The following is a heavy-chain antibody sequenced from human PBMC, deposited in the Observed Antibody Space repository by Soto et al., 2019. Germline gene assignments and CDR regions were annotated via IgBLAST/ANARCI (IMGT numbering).Heavy chain of an antibody. CDR2: INHRGTT. CDR3: ARAILRWQSDAFDI. J-gene: IGHJ3*02. CDR1: GGSLSGYY. D-gene: IGHD4-17*01. Sequence: QVHLQQWGAGLLKPSETLSLTCGVYGGSLSGYYWSWIRQPPGKGLEWIGEINHRGTTSSTPSLESRVPISVDTSKNPFSLTLTSVTAADAAVDDCARAILRWQSDAFDIWGRGTMVTVSS. V-gene: IGHV4-34*01.